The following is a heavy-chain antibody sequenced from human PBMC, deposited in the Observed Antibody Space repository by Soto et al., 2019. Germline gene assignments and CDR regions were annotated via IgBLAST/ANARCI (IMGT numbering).Heavy chain of an antibody. CDR2: ISYDGSNK. CDR1: GFTFSSYA. V-gene: IGHV3-30-3*01. D-gene: IGHD5-12*01. CDR3: ARDLLARVATLPHY. J-gene: IGHJ4*02. Sequence: GGSLRLSCAASGFTFSSYAMHWVRQAPGKGLEWVAVISYDGSNKYYADSVKGRFTISRDNSKNTLYLQMNSLRAEDTAVYYCARDLLARVATLPHYWGQGTLVTVSS.